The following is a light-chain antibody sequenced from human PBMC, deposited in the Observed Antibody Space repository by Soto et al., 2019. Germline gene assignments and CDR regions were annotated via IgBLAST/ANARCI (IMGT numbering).Light chain of an antibody. J-gene: IGKJ1*01. CDR3: QHYGSSPMT. V-gene: IGKV3-20*01. CDR1: QSVSSSY. Sequence: EIVLTQSPGTLSLSPGERATLSCRASQSVSSSYLAWYQQKPGQAPRLLIYDASSRATGIPDRFSGSGSGTDFNLTISRLEPEDFAVYYCQHYGSSPMTFCQGTKVEIK. CDR2: DAS.